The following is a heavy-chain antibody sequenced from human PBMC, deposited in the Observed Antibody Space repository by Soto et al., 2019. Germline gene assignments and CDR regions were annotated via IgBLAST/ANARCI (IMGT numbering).Heavy chain of an antibody. Sequence: PGGSLRLSCAASKFTFTTCRMAWVRQAPGKGLEWVSTVGSSGKIPYYADPVKGRFTISRDNSKNTLDLQMNSLRDEDTAVYYCAAIGGNFYDNSDYTRYFDSWGQGTLVTVSS. CDR1: KFTFTTCR. V-gene: IGHV3-23*01. J-gene: IGHJ4*02. CDR3: AAIGGNFYDNSDYTRYFDS. D-gene: IGHD3-22*01. CDR2: VGSSGKIP.